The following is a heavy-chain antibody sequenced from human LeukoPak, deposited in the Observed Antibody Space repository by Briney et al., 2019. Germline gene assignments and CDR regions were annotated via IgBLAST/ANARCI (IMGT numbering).Heavy chain of an antibody. Sequence: GSLRLSFAASGFTFSYFSMNWVRPAPGKGLEWVSSISTNSTYIYYADSVKGRFTISRDNAKNSLYLQMNSLRAEDTAVYYCAREDVVNYYDSSGYPNFDYWGQGTLVTVSS. CDR3: AREDVVNYYDSSGYPNFDY. J-gene: IGHJ4*02. CDR1: GFTFSYFS. CDR2: ISTNSTYI. D-gene: IGHD3-22*01. V-gene: IGHV3-21*01.